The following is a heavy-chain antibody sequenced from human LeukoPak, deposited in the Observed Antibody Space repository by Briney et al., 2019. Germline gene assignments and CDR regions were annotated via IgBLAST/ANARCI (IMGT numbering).Heavy chain of an antibody. CDR3: ARGGSRSYTSSTLDY. J-gene: IGHJ4*02. Sequence: SETLSLTCGVSGGSITVYYWNWIRQSPGEGLEWIGSISYSGSTNYNPSLKSRVTISIDTSKNRFSLKVSSVIAADTAMYYCARGGSRSYTSSTLDYWGQGTLVTVSS. CDR1: GGSITVYY. D-gene: IGHD6-6*01. V-gene: IGHV4-59*12. CDR2: ISYSGST.